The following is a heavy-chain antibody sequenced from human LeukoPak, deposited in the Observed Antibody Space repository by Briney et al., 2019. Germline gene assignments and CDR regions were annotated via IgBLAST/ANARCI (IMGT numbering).Heavy chain of an antibody. CDR3: ARASSGWAVDLNYFDY. D-gene: IGHD6-19*01. CDR1: GFTFSSYS. J-gene: IGHJ4*02. V-gene: IGHV3-21*01. Sequence: GGSLRLSCAASGFTFSSYSMNWVRQAPGKGLEWVSSISSTSSYIYYADSVKGRFTISRDNAKNSLYLQMNSLRAEDTAVYYCARASSGWAVDLNYFDYWGQRALVTVSS. CDR2: ISSTSSYI.